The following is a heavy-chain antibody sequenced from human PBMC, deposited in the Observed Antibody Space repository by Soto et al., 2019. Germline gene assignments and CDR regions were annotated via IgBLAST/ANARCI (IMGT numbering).Heavy chain of an antibody. V-gene: IGHV3-23*01. CDR1: GFTFSSYA. CDR3: AKDLTWKDIVVVVAATPGGFGY. Sequence: GGSLRLSCAASGFTFSSYAMSWVRQAPGKGLEWVSAISGSGGSTYYADSVKGRFTISRDNSKNTLYLQMNSLRAEDTAVYYCAKDLTWKDIVVVVAATPGGFGYWGQGTLVTVSS. D-gene: IGHD2-15*01. J-gene: IGHJ4*02. CDR2: ISGSGGST.